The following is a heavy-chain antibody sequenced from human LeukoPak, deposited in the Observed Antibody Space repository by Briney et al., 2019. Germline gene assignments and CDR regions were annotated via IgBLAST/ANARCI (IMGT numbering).Heavy chain of an antibody. V-gene: IGHV1-8*01. D-gene: IGHD6-19*01. CDR3: TRGSSGRRDN. Sequence: ASVKVSCKASGYTFTSCDINWVRQATGQGLEWMGWMNPNSGNTGYGQSFQGRITMTRDISIGTAYMELRNLTSEDKGIYYCTRGSSGRRDNWGEGTLVTVSA. CDR1: GYTFTSCD. CDR2: MNPNSGNT. J-gene: IGHJ4*02.